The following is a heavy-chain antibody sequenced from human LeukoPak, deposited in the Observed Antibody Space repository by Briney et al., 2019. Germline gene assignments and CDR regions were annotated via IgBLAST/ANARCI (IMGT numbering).Heavy chain of an antibody. V-gene: IGHV4-4*02. CDR3: ARANDYGDPLPRYMDV. D-gene: IGHD4-17*01. CDR1: GGSISSSNW. CDR2: IYHSRST. Sequence: SGTLSLTCAVSGGSISSSNWWSWVRQPPGKGLEWIGEIYHSRSTNYNPSLKSRVTISVDKSKNQFSLKVSSVTAADTAVYYCARANDYGDPLPRYMDVWGKGTTVTVSS. J-gene: IGHJ6*03.